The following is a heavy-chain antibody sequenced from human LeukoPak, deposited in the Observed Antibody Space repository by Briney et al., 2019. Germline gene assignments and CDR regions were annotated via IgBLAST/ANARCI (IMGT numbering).Heavy chain of an antibody. Sequence: PGGSLRLSCAASGFTFSSYSMNWVRQAPGKGLEWVSSISSSSSYIYYADSVKGRFTISRDNAKNSLYLQMNSLRAEDTAVYYCALVADTTVTTDYWGQGTLVTVSS. CDR2: ISSSSSYI. V-gene: IGHV3-21*01. CDR1: GFTFSSYS. D-gene: IGHD4-17*01. J-gene: IGHJ4*02. CDR3: ALVADTTVTTDY.